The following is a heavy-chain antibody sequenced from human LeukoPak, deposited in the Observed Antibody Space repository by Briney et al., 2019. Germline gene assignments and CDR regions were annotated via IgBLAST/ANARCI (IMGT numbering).Heavy chain of an antibody. CDR2: INPSGGST. Sequence: GASVKVSCKASGYTFTSYYMHWVRQAPGQGLKWMGIINPSGGSTSYAQKFQGRVTMTRDTSTSTVYMELSSLRSEDTAVYYCARVRYSSSWYGRSLFDYWGQGTLVTVSS. CDR3: ARVRYSSSWYGRSLFDY. J-gene: IGHJ4*02. CDR1: GYTFTSYY. V-gene: IGHV1-46*01. D-gene: IGHD6-13*01.